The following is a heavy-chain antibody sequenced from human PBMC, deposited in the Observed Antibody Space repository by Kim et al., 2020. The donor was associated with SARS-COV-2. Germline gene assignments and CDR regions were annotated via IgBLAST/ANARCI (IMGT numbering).Heavy chain of an antibody. J-gene: IGHJ3*02. CDR1: GGTFSSYA. CDR3: SSGYDPFGAFDI. Sequence: SVKVSCKASGGTFSSYAISWVRQAPGQGLEWMGGIIPIFGTANYAQKFQGRVTITADESTSTAYMELSSLRSEDTAVYYCSSGYDPFGAFDIWGQGTMVTVSS. CDR2: IIPIFGTA. V-gene: IGHV1-69*13. D-gene: IGHD5-12*01.